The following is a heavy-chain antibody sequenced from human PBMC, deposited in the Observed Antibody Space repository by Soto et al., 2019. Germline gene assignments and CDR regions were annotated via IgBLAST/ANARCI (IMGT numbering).Heavy chain of an antibody. CDR2: INHSGST. J-gene: IGHJ4*02. Sequence: KPSETLSLTCAVYGGSFSGYYWSWIRQPPGKGLEWIGEINHSGSTNYNPSLKSRVTISVDTSKNQFSLRLRSVTSADTAVYCCARGDSQVSSVFDYWGQGMLVTVSS. CDR1: GGSFSGYY. V-gene: IGHV4-34*01. CDR3: ARGDSQVSSVFDY.